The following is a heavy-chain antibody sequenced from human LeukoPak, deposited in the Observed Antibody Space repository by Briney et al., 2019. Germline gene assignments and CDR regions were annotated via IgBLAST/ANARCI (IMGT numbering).Heavy chain of an antibody. D-gene: IGHD3-22*01. J-gene: IGHJ4*02. CDR2: ISAYNGNT. CDR1: GYTFTSYG. CDR3: ARDLNDSSGYYYALYYFDY. Sequence: ASVKVSCKASGYTFTSYGISWVRQAPGQGLEWMGWISAYNGNTNYAQKLQGRVTMTRDTSTSTVYMELSSLRSEDTAVYYCARDLNDSSGYYYALYYFDYWGQGTLVTVSS. V-gene: IGHV1-18*01.